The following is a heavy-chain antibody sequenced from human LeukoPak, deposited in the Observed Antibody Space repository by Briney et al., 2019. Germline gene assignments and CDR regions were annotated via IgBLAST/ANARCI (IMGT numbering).Heavy chain of an antibody. V-gene: IGHV3-33*01. J-gene: IGHJ3*02. Sequence: PGGSLRLSCAASGFTFSSYGMHWVRQAPGKGLEWVAVIWYDGSNKYYADSVKGRFTISRDNSKNTLYLQMNSLRAEGTAVYYCAREQWLALDAFDIWGQGTMVTVSS. CDR1: GFTFSSYG. CDR3: AREQWLALDAFDI. CDR2: IWYDGSNK. D-gene: IGHD6-19*01.